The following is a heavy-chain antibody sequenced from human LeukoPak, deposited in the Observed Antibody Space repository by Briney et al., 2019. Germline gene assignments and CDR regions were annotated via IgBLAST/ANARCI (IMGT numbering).Heavy chain of an antibody. CDR2: INHSGST. Sequence: SETLSLTCAVYGGSFSGYYWSWIRQPPGKGLEWIGEINHSGSTNYNPSLKSRATISVDTSKNQFSLKLSSVTAADTAVYYCARGQGIVVVPAAIYYFDYWGQGTLVTVSS. D-gene: IGHD2-2*01. CDR3: ARGQGIVVVPAAIYYFDY. CDR1: GGSFSGYY. J-gene: IGHJ4*02. V-gene: IGHV4-34*01.